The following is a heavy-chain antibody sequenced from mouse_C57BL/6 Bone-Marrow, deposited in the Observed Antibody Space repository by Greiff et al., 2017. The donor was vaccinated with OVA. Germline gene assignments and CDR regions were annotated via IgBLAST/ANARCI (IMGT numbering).Heavy chain of an antibody. V-gene: IGHV5-9*01. CDR2: ISGGGGNT. D-gene: IGHD1-1*01. Sequence: EVMLVESGGGLVKPGGSLKLSCAASGFTFSSYTMSWVRQTPEKRLEWVATISGGGGNTYYPDSVKGRFTISRDNAKNTLYLQMSSLRSEDTALYYCARPTVHYAMDYWGQGTSVTVSS. CDR1: GFTFSSYT. J-gene: IGHJ4*01. CDR3: ARPTVHYAMDY.